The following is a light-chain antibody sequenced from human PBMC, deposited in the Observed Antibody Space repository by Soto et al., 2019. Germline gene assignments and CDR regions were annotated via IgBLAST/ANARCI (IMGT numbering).Light chain of an antibody. CDR3: QQYYSYPLT. Sequence: AIRMTQSPSSLSASTGDRVTITCRASQGISSYLAWYQQKPGKAPKLLIYAASTLQSGVPSRFSGSGSGTDFTLTISCLQSEDCANYCCQQYYSYPLTFGGGTKVDIK. CDR2: AAS. J-gene: IGKJ4*01. V-gene: IGKV1-8*01. CDR1: QGISSY.